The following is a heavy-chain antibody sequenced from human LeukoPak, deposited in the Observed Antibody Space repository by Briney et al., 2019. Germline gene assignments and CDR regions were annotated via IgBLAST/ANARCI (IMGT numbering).Heavy chain of an antibody. CDR3: ARQTAAAAPSDY. V-gene: IGHV3-64*01. CDR2: ISSNGGST. CDR1: GFTFSSYA. Sequence: TGGSLRLSCAASGFTFSSYAMHWVRQAPGKGLEFVSAISSNGGSTYYANSVKGRFTISRDNSKNTLYLQMGSLRAEDMAVYYCARQTAAAAPSDYWGQGTLVTVSS. J-gene: IGHJ4*02. D-gene: IGHD6-13*01.